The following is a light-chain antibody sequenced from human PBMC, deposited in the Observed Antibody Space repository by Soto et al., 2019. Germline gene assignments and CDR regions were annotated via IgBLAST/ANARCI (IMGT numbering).Light chain of an antibody. V-gene: IGKV1-33*01. J-gene: IGKJ4*01. Sequence: IQMTQSPSTLSASVGDRVTITCRASQSISSWLAWYQQKPGKAPKLLIYDASNLETGVPSRFSGSGSGTDFTFTISSLQPEDIATYYCQQYDNLLLTFGGGTKVDIK. CDR2: DAS. CDR3: QQYDNLLLT. CDR1: QSISSW.